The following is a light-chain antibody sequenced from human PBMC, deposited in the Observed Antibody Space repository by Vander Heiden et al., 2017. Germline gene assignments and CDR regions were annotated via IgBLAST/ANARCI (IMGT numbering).Light chain of an antibody. J-gene: IGLJ1*01. CDR3: QVWDSITDHV. CDR1: NIGSEG. CDR2: DDS. V-gene: IGLV3-21*02. Sequence: SYVLTQPPPVSVAPGQTAAITRRGNNIGSEGVQWYRQEPGRPPVLVVYDDSDRPSGIPERFSGSTRGSTAMLTISGVEAGDEADYYCQVWDSITDHVFGTGTRVTVL.